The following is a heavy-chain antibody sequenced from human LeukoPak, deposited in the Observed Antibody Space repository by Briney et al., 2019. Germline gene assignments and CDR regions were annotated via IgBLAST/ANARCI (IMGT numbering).Heavy chain of an antibody. CDR2: ISDSSSYT. CDR3: ERRYTAYGILDY. J-gene: IGHJ4*02. Sequence: GGSLRLSCAASGFTFMDYYMSWIRQAPGKGLEWVSYISDSSSYTDYADSVKGRFTISSDNSKNSLYLQMNSLRAEDTAVYYSERRYTAYGILDYWVQGTLVTVSS. D-gene: IGHD5-12*01. V-gene: IGHV3-11*03. CDR1: GFTFMDYY.